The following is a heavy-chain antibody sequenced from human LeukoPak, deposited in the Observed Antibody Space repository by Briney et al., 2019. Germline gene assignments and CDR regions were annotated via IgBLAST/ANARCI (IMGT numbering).Heavy chain of an antibody. D-gene: IGHD6-19*01. J-gene: IGHJ3*01. V-gene: IGHV1-2*02. CDR1: GYTFTDYY. CDR3: ARDHIEDSSAWYGAFDV. CDR2: INPNSGGT. Sequence: GASVKVSCKASGYTFTDYYMHLVRQAPGQGLEWMGCINPNSGGTNYAQKFQGRVTMTRDTSISTAYMELSSLRSDDTAVYYCARDHIEDSSAWYGAFDVWGQGTLVTVSS.